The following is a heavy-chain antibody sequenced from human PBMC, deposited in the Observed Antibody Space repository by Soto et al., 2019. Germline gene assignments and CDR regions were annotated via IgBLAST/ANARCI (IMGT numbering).Heavy chain of an antibody. V-gene: IGHV3-73*02. CDR1: GFTFSGSA. CDR3: MVDIAARLVLGWFDP. Sequence: EVQLVESGGGLVQPGGSLKLSCAASGFTFSGSAMHWVRQASGKGLEWVGRIRSKANSYATAYAASVKGRFTISRDDSKNTAYLQMNSLKTEDTAVYYCMVDIAARLVLGWFDPWGQGTLVTVSS. CDR2: IRSKANSYAT. J-gene: IGHJ5*02. D-gene: IGHD6-6*01.